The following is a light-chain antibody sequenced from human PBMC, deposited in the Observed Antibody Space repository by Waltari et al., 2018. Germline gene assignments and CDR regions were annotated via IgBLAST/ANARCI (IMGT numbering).Light chain of an antibody. CDR3: QQYYSTPPT. V-gene: IGKV4-1*01. J-gene: IGKJ2*01. CDR2: WAS. CDR1: QSVLYSSNNKNY. Sequence: DIVMTQSPDSLAVSLGERATINCKSSQSVLYSSNNKNYLAWYQQKPGLPPKLLIYWASTRESVVPDRFSGSGSGTYFTLTISSLQAEDVAVYYCQQYYSTPPTFGQGTKLEIK.